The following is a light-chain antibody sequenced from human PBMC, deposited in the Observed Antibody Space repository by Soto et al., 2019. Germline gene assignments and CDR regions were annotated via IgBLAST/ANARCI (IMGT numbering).Light chain of an antibody. CDR1: QSFRGL. Sequence: EVVLTQSPVTLSLSPGERATLSCRASQSFRGLLAWYQQKPGQAPRLLIYYAYNRATGIPPRFSGSGSGTDFTLTISSLEPEDSALYYCQQRHMWPITFGQGTRLEIK. CDR2: YAY. V-gene: IGKV3-11*01. J-gene: IGKJ5*01. CDR3: QQRHMWPIT.